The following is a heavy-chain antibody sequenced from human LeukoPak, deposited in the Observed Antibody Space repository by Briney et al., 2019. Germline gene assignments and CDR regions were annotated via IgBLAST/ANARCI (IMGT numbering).Heavy chain of an antibody. CDR3: ARSTMVRGVRYFDY. D-gene: IGHD3-10*01. J-gene: IGHJ4*02. V-gene: IGHV3-30*02. Sequence: PGGSLRLSCAAPGFTFSSYGMHWVRQAPGKGLEGGAFIRYHGSNKYYADSVKGRYTISRDNPKNTLYLQMNSLRAEDTAVYYCARSTMVRGVRYFDYWGQGTLVTVSS. CDR2: IRYHGSNK. CDR1: GFTFSSYG.